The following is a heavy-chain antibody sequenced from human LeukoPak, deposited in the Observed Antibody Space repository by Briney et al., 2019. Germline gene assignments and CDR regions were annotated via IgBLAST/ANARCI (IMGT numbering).Heavy chain of an antibody. D-gene: IGHD6-19*01. CDR1: GYTFTSYG. CDR3: ARGAGTGGGYYYHGMDV. V-gene: IGHV1-18*01. CDR2: ISAYNGNT. Sequence: GASVKVSCKASGYTFTSYGISWVRQAPGQGLEWMGWISAYNGNTNYAQKLQGRVTMTTDTSTSTAYMELRSLRSDDTAVYYCARGAGTGGGYYYHGMDVWGQGTTVTVSS. J-gene: IGHJ6*02.